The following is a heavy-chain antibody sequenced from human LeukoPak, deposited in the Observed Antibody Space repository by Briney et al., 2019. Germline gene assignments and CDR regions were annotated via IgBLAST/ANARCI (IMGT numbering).Heavy chain of an antibody. J-gene: IGHJ5*02. Sequence: GASVKVSCKASGYTFTIYYMHWVRQAPGQGLEWMGIINPSGGSTSYAQKFQGRVTMTRDTSTSTVYMELSSLRSEDTAVYYCARGTLRFLEWLCWFDPWGQGTLVTVSS. CDR3: ARGTLRFLEWLCWFDP. V-gene: IGHV1-46*01. CDR2: INPSGGST. D-gene: IGHD3-3*01. CDR1: GYTFTIYY.